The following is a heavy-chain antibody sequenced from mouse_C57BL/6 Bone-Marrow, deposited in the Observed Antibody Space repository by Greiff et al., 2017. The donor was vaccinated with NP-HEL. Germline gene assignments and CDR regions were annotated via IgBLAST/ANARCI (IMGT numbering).Heavy chain of an antibody. D-gene: IGHD1-1*01. CDR2: SRNKANDYTT. J-gene: IGHJ3*01. CDR1: GFTFSDFY. CDR3: ARDAFHYYGSRYVPFAY. Sequence: EVKLMESGGGLVQSGRSLRLSCATSGFTFSDFYMEWVRQAPGKGLEWIAASRNKANDYTTEYSASVKGRFIVSRDTSQSILYLQMNDLRAEDTAIYYCARDAFHYYGSRYVPFAYWGQGTLVTVSA. V-gene: IGHV7-1*01.